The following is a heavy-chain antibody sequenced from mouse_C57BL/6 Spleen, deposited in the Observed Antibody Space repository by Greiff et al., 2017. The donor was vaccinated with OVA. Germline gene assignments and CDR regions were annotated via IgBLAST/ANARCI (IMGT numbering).Heavy chain of an antibody. D-gene: IGHD1-1*01. CDR2: IDPANGNT. V-gene: IGHV14-3*01. Sequence: EVQLQQSVAELVRPGASVKLSCTASGFNIKNTYMHWVKQRPEQGLEWIGRIDPANGNTKSATQFQGKAHITADTYSKTAYLKLSSQTSENTAIYYWARWDYYGYAMDYWGQGTSVTVSS. CDR1: GFNIKNTY. J-gene: IGHJ4*01. CDR3: ARWDYYGYAMDY.